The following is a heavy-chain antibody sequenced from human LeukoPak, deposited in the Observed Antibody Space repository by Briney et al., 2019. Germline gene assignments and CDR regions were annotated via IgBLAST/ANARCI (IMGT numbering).Heavy chain of an antibody. V-gene: IGHV3-48*03. CDR1: GFTFSSYE. CDR3: ARDYGGSSPFDY. Sequence: GGSLRLSCAASGFTFSSYEMNWVRQDPGKGLERVSYISSSGSTIYYADSVKGRFTISRDNAKNSLYLQMNSLRAEDTAVYYCARDYGGSSPFDYWGQGTLVTVSS. CDR2: ISSSGSTI. J-gene: IGHJ4*02. D-gene: IGHD4-23*01.